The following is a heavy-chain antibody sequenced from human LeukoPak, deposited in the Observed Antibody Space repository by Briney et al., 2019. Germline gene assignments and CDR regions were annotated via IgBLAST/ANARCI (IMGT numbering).Heavy chain of an antibody. CDR2: IRYDGTNK. J-gene: IGHJ4*02. CDR1: GFTFSYYA. Sequence: GGSLRLSCAASGFTFSYYAIHWVRQAPGKGLEWVAFIRYDGTNKNYADSVKGRFTISRDNSKNTLYLQMNSLRAEDTAVYYCAKDIRRGYNYGYDQFAYWGLGTLVTVSS. V-gene: IGHV3-30*02. CDR3: AKDIRRGYNYGYDQFAY. D-gene: IGHD5-18*01.